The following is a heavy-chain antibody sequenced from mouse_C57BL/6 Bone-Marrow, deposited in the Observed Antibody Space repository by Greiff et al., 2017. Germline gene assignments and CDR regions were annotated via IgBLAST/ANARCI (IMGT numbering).Heavy chain of an antibody. V-gene: IGHV1-9*01. Sequence: VKLQESGAELMKPGASVKLSCKATGYTFTGYWIEWVKQRPGQGLEWIGEILPGSGSTNYTEKFKGKVPFTADTASNTAYMQISSLTTEDSAIYYCAMDDNDARGYWWRGTGVTVSS. CDR2: ILPGSGST. D-gene: IGHD2-4*01. J-gene: IGHJ4*01. CDR1: GYTFTGYW. CDR3: AMDDNDARGY.